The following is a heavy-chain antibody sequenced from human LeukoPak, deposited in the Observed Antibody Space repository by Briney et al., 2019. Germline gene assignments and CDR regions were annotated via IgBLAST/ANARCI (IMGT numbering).Heavy chain of an antibody. CDR1: GYTFTGYY. CDR3: ASSSSGWYSYDY. D-gene: IGHD6-19*01. V-gene: IGHV1-2*02. J-gene: IGHJ4*02. Sequence: ASVKVSCKASGYTFTGYYMHWVRQAPGQGLEWMGWINPNSGGTNCAQKFQGRVTMTRDTSISTAYMELSRLRSDDTAVYYCASSSSGWYSYDYWGKETLVTVSS. CDR2: INPNSGGT.